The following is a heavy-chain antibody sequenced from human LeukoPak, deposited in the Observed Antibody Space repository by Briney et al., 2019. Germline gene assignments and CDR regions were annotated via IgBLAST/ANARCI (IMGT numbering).Heavy chain of an antibody. V-gene: IGHV4-59*08. CDR3: ARLHDGYRYDADY. CDR2: IYYSGST. Sequence: PSETLSLTSTVSGGSISSYYWSWIRQPPGKGLEWIGYIYYSGSTNYNPSLKSRVTISVDTSKNQFSLKLSPVTAADTAVYYCARLHDGYRYDADYWGQGTLVTAS. D-gene: IGHD5-18*01. CDR1: GGSISSYY. J-gene: IGHJ4*02.